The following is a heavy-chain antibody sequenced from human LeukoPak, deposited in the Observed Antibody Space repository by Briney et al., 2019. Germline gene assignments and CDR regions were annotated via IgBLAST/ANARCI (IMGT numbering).Heavy chain of an antibody. J-gene: IGHJ3*02. D-gene: IGHD3-22*01. CDR3: ARRYYYDSSGSSAFDI. Sequence: SETLSLTCTVSGGSISSSSYYWGWIRQPPGKGLEWIGSIYYSGSTYYNPSLKSRVTISVDTSKNQFSLKLSSVTAADTAVYYCARRYYYDSSGSSAFDIWGQWTMVTVSS. CDR1: GGSISSSSYY. V-gene: IGHV4-39*01. CDR2: IYYSGST.